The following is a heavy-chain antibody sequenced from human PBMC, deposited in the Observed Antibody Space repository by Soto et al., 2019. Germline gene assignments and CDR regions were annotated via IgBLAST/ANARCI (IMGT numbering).Heavy chain of an antibody. J-gene: IGHJ4*02. CDR2: ISSSSSTI. CDR3: AREGPLVRFLEWSYFDY. CDR1: GFTFSSYS. D-gene: IGHD3-3*01. Sequence: EVQLVESGGGLVQPGGSLRLSCAASGFTFSSYSMNWVRQAPGKGLQWVSYISSSSSTIYYADSVKGRFTISRDNAKNSLYLQMNSLRDEDTAVYYCAREGPLVRFLEWSYFDYWGQGTLVTVSS. V-gene: IGHV3-48*02.